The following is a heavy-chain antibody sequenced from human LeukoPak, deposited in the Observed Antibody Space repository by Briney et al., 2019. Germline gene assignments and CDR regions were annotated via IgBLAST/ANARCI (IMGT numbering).Heavy chain of an antibody. Sequence: GASVKVSCTASGYTFTGYYMHWVRQAPGQGLEWMGWINPNSGGTNYAQKFQGRVTMTRDTSISTAYMELSRLRSDDTAVYYCARVSISSSSPPFDYWGQGTLVTVSS. CDR1: GYTFTGYY. J-gene: IGHJ4*02. D-gene: IGHD6-6*01. CDR3: ARVSISSSSPPFDY. V-gene: IGHV1-2*02. CDR2: INPNSGGT.